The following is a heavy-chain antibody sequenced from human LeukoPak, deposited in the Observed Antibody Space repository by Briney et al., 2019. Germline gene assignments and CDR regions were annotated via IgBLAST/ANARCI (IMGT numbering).Heavy chain of an antibody. CDR1: RYTFTGYY. V-gene: IGHV1-2*02. CDR2: INPNNDNDV. J-gene: IGHJ4*02. D-gene: IGHD6-13*01. Sequence: SVKVTCKATRYTFTGYYMHWVRPARGQGLAWMGWINPNNDNDVRYAQNFRGRITMTRDTSISTAYTELSSLTSDDTALYYCARGGYSSSFYDIWGQGSLVTVSS. CDR3: ARGGYSSSFYDI.